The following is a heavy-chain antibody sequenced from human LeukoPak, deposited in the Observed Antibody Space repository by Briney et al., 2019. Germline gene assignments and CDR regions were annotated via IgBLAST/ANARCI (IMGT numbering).Heavy chain of an antibody. CDR2: INTNTGNP. V-gene: IGHV7-4-1*02. D-gene: IGHD3-22*01. CDR1: GYTFTSYA. J-gene: IGHJ6*03. Sequence: AASVKVSCKASGYTFTSYAMNWVRQAPGQGLEWMGWINTNTGNPTYAQGFTGRFVFSLDTSVSTAYLQISSLKAEDTAVYYCARHYYDSSGYWGYYYYYYMDVWGKGTTVTVSS. CDR3: ARHYYDSSGYWGYYYYYYMDV.